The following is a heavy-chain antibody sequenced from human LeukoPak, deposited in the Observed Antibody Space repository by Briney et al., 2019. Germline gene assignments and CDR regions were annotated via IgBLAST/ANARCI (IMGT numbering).Heavy chain of an antibody. Sequence: GGALRLSCAASGFAFSSYAMSWVRQAPGKGLEWVSTISGSGGSIYYADSVKGRFTISRDNSKNTLYLEMNSLRAEDTAIYYCAKYAPPTTVVTRFFDSWGQGSLVSVSS. CDR1: GFAFSSYA. CDR2: ISGSGGSI. J-gene: IGHJ4*02. D-gene: IGHD2-21*02. CDR3: AKYAPPTTVVTRFFDS. V-gene: IGHV3-23*01.